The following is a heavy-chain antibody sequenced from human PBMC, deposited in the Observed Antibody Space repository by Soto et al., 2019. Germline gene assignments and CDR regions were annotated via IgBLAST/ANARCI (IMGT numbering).Heavy chain of an antibody. CDR2: ISYDGSNK. J-gene: IGHJ4*02. D-gene: IGHD3-22*01. CDR1: GFTFSSYG. V-gene: IGHV3-30*18. Sequence: PGGSLRLSCAASGFTFSSYGMHWVRQAPGKGLEWVAVISYDGSNKYYADSVKGRFTISTDNSKNTLYLQMNSLRAEDTAVYYCAKGFGSSYYNYFDYWGQGTLVTVSS. CDR3: AKGFGSSYYNYFDY.